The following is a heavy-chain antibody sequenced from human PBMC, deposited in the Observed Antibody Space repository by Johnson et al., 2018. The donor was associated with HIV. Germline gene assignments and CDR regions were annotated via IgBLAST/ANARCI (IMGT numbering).Heavy chain of an antibody. CDR3: TTMGLGSSSWRYDAFDI. D-gene: IGHD6-13*01. Sequence: MQLVESGGGVVRPGGSLRLSCAASGFTFDDYGMSWVRQAPGKGLEWVSGINWNGGSTGYADSVKGRFTISRDNAKNSLYLQMNSLRAEDTAVYYCTTMGLGSSSWRYDAFDIWGQGTMVTVSS. J-gene: IGHJ3*02. CDR1: GFTFDDYG. V-gene: IGHV3-20*04. CDR2: INWNGGST.